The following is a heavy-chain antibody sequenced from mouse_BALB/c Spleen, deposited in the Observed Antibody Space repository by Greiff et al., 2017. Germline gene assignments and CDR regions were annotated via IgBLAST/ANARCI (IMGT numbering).Heavy chain of an antibody. Sequence: EVQVVESGGDLVKPGGSLKLSCAASGFTFSSYGMSWVRQTPDKRLEWVATISSGGSYTYYPDSVKGRFTISRDNAKNTLYLQMSSLKSEDTAMYYCATNYDGFDYWGQGTTLTVSS. D-gene: IGHD2-4*01. V-gene: IGHV5-6*01. CDR1: GFTFSSYG. CDR2: ISSGGSYT. J-gene: IGHJ2*01. CDR3: ATNYDGFDY.